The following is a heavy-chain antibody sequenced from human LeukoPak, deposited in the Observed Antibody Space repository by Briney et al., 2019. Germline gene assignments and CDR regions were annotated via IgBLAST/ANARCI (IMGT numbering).Heavy chain of an antibody. Sequence: GESLKISCKGSGYRFTNYWIGWVRQMPGKGLEWMGIIYPGDSDTRYSPSFQGQVTISADKSISTAYLQWSSLKASDTAMYYCARHGGNDYGDYGLGYWGQGTLVTVSS. CDR2: IYPGDSDT. V-gene: IGHV5-51*01. D-gene: IGHD4-17*01. CDR1: GYRFTNYW. CDR3: ARHGGNDYGDYGLGY. J-gene: IGHJ4*02.